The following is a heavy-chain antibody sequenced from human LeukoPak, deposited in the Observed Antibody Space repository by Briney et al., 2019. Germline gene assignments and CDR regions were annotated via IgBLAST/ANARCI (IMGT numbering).Heavy chain of an antibody. V-gene: IGHV4-39*07. J-gene: IGHJ4*02. CDR2: IYYSGNT. CDR3: ARAPGRGAAMMMVRFFDY. Sequence: PSETLSLTCSVSGASISSASYYWGWFRQPPGKGLEWIGTIYYSGNTYYNPSLMSRVTMSVDTSKNQFSLKLSSVTAADTAVYYCARAPGRGAAMMMVRFFDYWGQGTLVTVSS. CDR1: GASISSASYY. D-gene: IGHD5-18*01.